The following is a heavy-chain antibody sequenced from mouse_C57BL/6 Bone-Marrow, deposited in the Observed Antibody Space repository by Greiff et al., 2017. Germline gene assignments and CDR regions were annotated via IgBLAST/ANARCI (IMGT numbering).Heavy chain of an antibody. D-gene: IGHD2-5*01. CDR3: ERGYSNRFRAWFAY. V-gene: IGHV1-53*01. Sequence: QVQLQQPGTELVKPGASVKLSCKASGYTFTSYWMHWVKQRPGQGLEWIGNINPSNGGTNYNEKFKSKATLTVDKSSSTAYMQLSSRTAEDSAVYYCERGYSNRFRAWFAYWGQGTLVTVSA. J-gene: IGHJ3*01. CDR2: INPSNGGT. CDR1: GYTFTSYW.